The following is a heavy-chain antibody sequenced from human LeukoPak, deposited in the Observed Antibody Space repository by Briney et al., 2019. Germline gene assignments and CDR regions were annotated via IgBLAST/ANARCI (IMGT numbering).Heavy chain of an antibody. Sequence: PGRSLRLSCAASGFTFSSYGMHWVRQAPGKGLEWVAFAHYDGSNKYYADSVKGRFTISRDNPRSTLSLHMNSLRAEDTAVYYCAKGENPGQWQARLSCFDYWGQGTLVTVSS. CDR1: GFTFSSYG. J-gene: IGHJ4*02. V-gene: IGHV3-30*02. D-gene: IGHD6-19*01. CDR3: AKGENPGQWQARLSCFDY. CDR2: AHYDGSNK.